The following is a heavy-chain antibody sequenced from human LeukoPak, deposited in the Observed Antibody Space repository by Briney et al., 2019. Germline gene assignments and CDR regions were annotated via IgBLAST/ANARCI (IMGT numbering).Heavy chain of an antibody. CDR2: IWYDGGNK. J-gene: IGHJ4*02. Sequence: GRSLRLSCAASGFTFSSYGMHWVRQAPGKGLEWVAVIWYDGGNKYYADSVKGRFTISRDNSKNTLYLQMNSLRAEDTAVYYCAKDRRGYCSGGSCYYNFDYWGQGTLVTVSS. V-gene: IGHV3-33*06. CDR1: GFTFSSYG. CDR3: AKDRRGYCSGGSCYYNFDY. D-gene: IGHD2-15*01.